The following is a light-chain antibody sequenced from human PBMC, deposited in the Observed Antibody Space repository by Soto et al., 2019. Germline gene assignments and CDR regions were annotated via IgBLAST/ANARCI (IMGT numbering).Light chain of an antibody. J-gene: IGKJ1*01. CDR3: QQYGRSPWT. V-gene: IGKV3-20*01. CDR1: QSVSNSY. Sequence: FKQAPGTLYLSPGERVTLSCRASQSVSNSYLAWYQQKPGQAPRLLFYGASSRATGIPDRFSGSGSGTDFILTISRLEPDDFAVYYCQQYGRSPWTFGQGTKVDIK. CDR2: GAS.